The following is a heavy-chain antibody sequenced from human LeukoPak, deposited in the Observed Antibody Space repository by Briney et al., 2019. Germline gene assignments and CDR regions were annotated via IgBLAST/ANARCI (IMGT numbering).Heavy chain of an antibody. V-gene: IGHV3-21*01. D-gene: IGHD3-10*01. CDR1: GCSFSSYS. CDR2: ISSSSSYI. Sequence: ETLSLTCAASGCSFSSYSMNWVRQPPGQGQEWVSSISSSSSYIYYSDPEKSRFTTSSVNTNNTQYLQMNSPRSEDTAVYYCATMPGFGESQVDYWGQGTLVTVSS. J-gene: IGHJ4*02. CDR3: ATMPGFGESQVDY.